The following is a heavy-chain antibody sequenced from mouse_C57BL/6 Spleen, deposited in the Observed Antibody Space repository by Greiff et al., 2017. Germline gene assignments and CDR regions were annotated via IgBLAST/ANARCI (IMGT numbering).Heavy chain of an antibody. Sequence: EVKLVESGGGLVKPGGSLKLSCAASGFTFSSYAMSWVRQTPEKRLEWVATISDGGSYTYYPDNVKGLFTISRDNAKNNLYLQMSHLKSEDTAMYYCARGEYYYGSSWYFDVWGTGTTVTVSS. CDR3: ARGEYYYGSSWYFDV. V-gene: IGHV5-4*03. D-gene: IGHD1-1*01. CDR2: ISDGGSYT. J-gene: IGHJ1*03. CDR1: GFTFSSYA.